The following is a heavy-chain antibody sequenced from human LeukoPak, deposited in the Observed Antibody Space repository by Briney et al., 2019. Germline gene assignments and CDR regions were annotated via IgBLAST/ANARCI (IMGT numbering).Heavy chain of an antibody. V-gene: IGHV3-11*04. D-gene: IGHD6-19*01. CDR1: GFTFSDYY. J-gene: IGHJ3*02. CDR3: AKPIAVAGHDAFDI. CDR2: ISSSGSTI. Sequence: GGSLRLSCAASGFTFSDYYMSWIRQAPGKGLEWVSYISSSGSTIYYADSVKGRFTISRDNAKNSLYLQMNSPRAEDTAVYYCAKPIAVAGHDAFDIWGQGTMVTVSS.